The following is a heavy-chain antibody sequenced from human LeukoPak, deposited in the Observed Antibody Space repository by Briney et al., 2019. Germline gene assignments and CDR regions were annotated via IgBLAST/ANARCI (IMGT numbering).Heavy chain of an antibody. CDR3: AADPSAFGGVIASFDP. CDR1: GYTFTSYY. CDR2: INPSGGST. Sequence: WASVKVSCKASGYTFTSYYMHWVRQAPGQGLEWMGIINPSGGSTSYAQKFQGRVTMTRDTSTSTVYMELSSLRSEDTAVYYCAADPSAFGGVIASFDPWGQGTLVTVSS. J-gene: IGHJ5*02. D-gene: IGHD3-16*02. V-gene: IGHV1-46*01.